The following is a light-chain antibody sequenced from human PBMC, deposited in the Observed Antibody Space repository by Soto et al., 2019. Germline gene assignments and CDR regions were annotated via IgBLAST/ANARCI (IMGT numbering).Light chain of an antibody. V-gene: IGKV1-8*01. CDR2: AAS. CDR1: QGISRN. Sequence: AIRVSQSPSSLSASTGDRVTITCRASQGISRNLPWYQQKPVKDPKLLIYAASTLQSGVPSKFSGSGSGRDFTLTISCLQSEDFATYYCPPYYSYRHHLGPGTKAAIK. J-gene: IGKJ3*01. CDR3: PPYYSYRHH.